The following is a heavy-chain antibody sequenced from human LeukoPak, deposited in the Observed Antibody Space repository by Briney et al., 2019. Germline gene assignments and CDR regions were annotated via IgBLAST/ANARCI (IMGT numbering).Heavy chain of an antibody. Sequence: PSETLSLTCTVSGGSISSCYWSWIRQPPGKGLEWIGYIYYSGSTNYNPSLKSRVTISVDTSKNQFSLKLSSVTAADTAVYYCASLLYYYDSSGYYDWFDPWGQGTLVTVSS. CDR1: GGSISSCY. D-gene: IGHD3-22*01. CDR3: ASLLYYYDSSGYYDWFDP. V-gene: IGHV4-59*08. J-gene: IGHJ5*02. CDR2: IYYSGST.